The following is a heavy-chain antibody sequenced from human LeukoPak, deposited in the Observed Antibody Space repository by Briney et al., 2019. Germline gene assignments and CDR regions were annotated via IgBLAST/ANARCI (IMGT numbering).Heavy chain of an antibody. Sequence: SETLSLTCTVSGGSISSYYWSWIRQPPGKGLEWIGYIYYSGSTNYNPSLKSRVTISVDTSKNQFSLKLSSVTAADTAVYYCARDSRDGYADYWGQGTLVTVSS. V-gene: IGHV4-59*01. CDR1: GGSISSYY. CDR2: IYYSGST. J-gene: IGHJ4*02. CDR3: ARDSRDGYADY. D-gene: IGHD5-24*01.